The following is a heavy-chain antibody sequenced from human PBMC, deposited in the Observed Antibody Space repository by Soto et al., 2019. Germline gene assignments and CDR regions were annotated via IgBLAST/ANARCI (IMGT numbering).Heavy chain of an antibody. CDR2: IIPIFSTA. CDR3: ARGGYYATVTGSLPPFEY. V-gene: IGHV1-69*12. D-gene: IGHD3-9*01. CDR1: GGTFSSYA. Sequence: QVQLVQSGAEVKKPGSSVKVSCKASGGTFSSYAISWVRQAPGQGLEWMGGIIPIFSTAKYAQKFQGRVTITAEESTSTGYMELSSLRSDDTAVYYCARGGYYATVTGSLPPFEYWGQGTLVTVPS. J-gene: IGHJ4*02.